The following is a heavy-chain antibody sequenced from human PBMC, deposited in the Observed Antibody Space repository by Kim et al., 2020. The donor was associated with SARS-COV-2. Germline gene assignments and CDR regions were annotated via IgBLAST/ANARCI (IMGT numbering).Heavy chain of an antibody. CDR1: GFTFSSYG. D-gene: IGHD6-19*01. J-gene: IGHJ6*03. CDR3: ARRCGSGWKTYYYYYYMDV. Sequence: GGSLRLSCAASGFTFSSYGMHWVRQAPGKGLEWVAVIWYDGSNKYYADSVKGRFTISRDNSKNTLYLQMNSLRAEDTAVYYCARRCGSGWKTYYYYYYMDVWGKGTTVTVSS. CDR2: IWYDGSNK. V-gene: IGHV3-33*01.